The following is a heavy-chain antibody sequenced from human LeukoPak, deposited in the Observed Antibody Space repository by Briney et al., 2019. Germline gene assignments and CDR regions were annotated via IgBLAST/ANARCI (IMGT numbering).Heavy chain of an antibody. CDR3: AKAGWYSAKTFATYDDAYDI. D-gene: IGHD2-21*01. CDR2: ISAGGGVT. Sequence: GGSLRLSCADSGFTFSSYWMHWVRQAPGKGLEWVSAISAGGGVTYYADSVKGRFTISRDNSKKKVFLQMNSLRADDTAVYYCAKAGWYSAKTFATYDDAYDIWGRGTMVTVSS. V-gene: IGHV3-23*01. J-gene: IGHJ3*02. CDR1: GFTFSSYW.